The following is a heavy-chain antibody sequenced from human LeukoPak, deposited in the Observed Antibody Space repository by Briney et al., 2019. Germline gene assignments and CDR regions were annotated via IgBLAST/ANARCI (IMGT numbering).Heavy chain of an antibody. CDR3: ARDWGDNNWFDP. CDR2: IWYDGSNK. J-gene: IGHJ5*02. CDR1: GFTFSSYG. V-gene: IGHV3-33*01. Sequence: GGSLRLSCAASGFTFSSYGMHWVRQAPGKGLEWVAVIWYDGSNKYYADSVKGRFTISRDNSKNTLYLQMNSLRAEDTAVYYCARDWGDNNWFDPWGQGTLVTVSS. D-gene: IGHD3-10*01.